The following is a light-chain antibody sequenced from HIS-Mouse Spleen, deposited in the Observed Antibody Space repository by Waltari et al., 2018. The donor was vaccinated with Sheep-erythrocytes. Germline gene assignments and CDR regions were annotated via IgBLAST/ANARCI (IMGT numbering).Light chain of an antibody. Sequence: EIVLTQSPGTLSLSPGERATLSCRASKSVSSSYLAWYQQKPGQAPRLLICGASSRATGIPDRFSGSGSGPDFTLTISRLEPEDFAVYYCQQYGSSPRLTFGGGTKVEIK. J-gene: IGKJ4*01. CDR2: GAS. CDR3: QQYGSSPRLT. V-gene: IGKV3-20*01. CDR1: KSVSSSY.